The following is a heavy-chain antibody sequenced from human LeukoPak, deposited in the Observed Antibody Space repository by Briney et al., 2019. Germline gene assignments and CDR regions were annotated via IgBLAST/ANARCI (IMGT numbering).Heavy chain of an antibody. Sequence: SETLSLTCTVSGGSISSYYWSWIRQPPGKGLEWIGYIYYSGSTNYNPSLKSRVTISVDTSKNQFSLKLSSVTAADTAVYYCVRLSRGSYFDYWGQGTLVTVSS. V-gene: IGHV4-59*08. CDR3: VRLSRGSYFDY. CDR1: GGSISSYY. CDR2: IYYSGST. J-gene: IGHJ4*02. D-gene: IGHD1-26*01.